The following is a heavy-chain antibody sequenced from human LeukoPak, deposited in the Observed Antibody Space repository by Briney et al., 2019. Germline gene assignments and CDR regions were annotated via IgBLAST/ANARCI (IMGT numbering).Heavy chain of an antibody. Sequence: PGGSLRLSCAASGFTFSDYYMSWIRQAPGKGLEWVSYISLSGTIYYADSVKGRFTISRDNSKNTLYLQMNSLRPEDTAVYYCTREGDFDYWGQGTLVTVSS. V-gene: IGHV3-11*04. CDR1: GFTFSDYY. CDR2: ISLSGTI. CDR3: TREGDFDY. D-gene: IGHD1-26*01. J-gene: IGHJ4*02.